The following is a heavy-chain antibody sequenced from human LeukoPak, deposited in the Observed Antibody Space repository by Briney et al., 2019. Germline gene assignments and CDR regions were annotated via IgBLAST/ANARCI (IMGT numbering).Heavy chain of an antibody. V-gene: IGHV4-34*01. CDR3: ARDSAETIFDP. J-gene: IGHJ5*02. Sequence: SETLSLTCAVYGGSFSGYYWSWIRQPPGKGLEWIGEINHSGSTNYNPSLKSRVTISVDTSKNQFSLKLSSVTAADTAVYYCARDSAETIFDPWGQGTLVTVSS. D-gene: IGHD1-7*01. CDR2: INHSGST. CDR1: GGSFSGYY.